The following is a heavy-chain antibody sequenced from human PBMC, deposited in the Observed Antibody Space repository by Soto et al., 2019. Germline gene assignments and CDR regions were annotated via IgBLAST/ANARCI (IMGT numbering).Heavy chain of an antibody. V-gene: IGHV1-58*02. J-gene: IGHJ3*02. Sequence: QMQLVQSGPEVKKPGTSVKVSCKASGFTFTSSAMQWVRQARGHRLEWIGWIVVGSGNTNYAQKFQERVTITRDMSTSTADMELSSLRSEDTAVYYCAAAAGLGKTGTTCAFDIWGQGTMVTVSS. CDR1: GFTFTSSA. CDR2: IVVGSGNT. D-gene: IGHD1-1*01. CDR3: AAAAGLGKTGTTCAFDI.